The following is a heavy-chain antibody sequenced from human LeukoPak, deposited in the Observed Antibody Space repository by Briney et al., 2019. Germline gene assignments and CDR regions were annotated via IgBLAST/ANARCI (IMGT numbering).Heavy chain of an antibody. J-gene: IGHJ4*02. Sequence: SETLSLTCAVSNYSITSSYYWGWIRQPPGKGLDWIGSIYHSGSTYYNPSLKSRVTISVDTSKNQFSLRLSSVTPADTAVYYCARRYTSGWYFDFWGQGTLVTVSS. CDR1: NYSITSSYY. D-gene: IGHD6-19*01. V-gene: IGHV4-38-2*01. CDR3: ARRYTSGWYFDF. CDR2: IYHSGST.